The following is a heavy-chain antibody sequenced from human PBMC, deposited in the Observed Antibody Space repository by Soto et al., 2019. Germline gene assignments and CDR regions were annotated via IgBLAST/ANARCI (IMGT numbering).Heavy chain of an antibody. D-gene: IGHD5-18*01. CDR3: ATQGLPNCHSYGVGA. J-gene: IGHJ6*02. Sequence: QVQLVQSGAEVKKPGSSVKVSCKASGGTFSSYAISWVRQAPGQGLEWMGGIIPIFGTANYAQKFQGRVTITGDEATTTAYLEPSSLSSGETAAYYCATQGLPNCHSYGVGAWGQGTTGNFSS. CDR1: GGTFSSYA. V-gene: IGHV1-69*12. CDR2: IIPIFGTA.